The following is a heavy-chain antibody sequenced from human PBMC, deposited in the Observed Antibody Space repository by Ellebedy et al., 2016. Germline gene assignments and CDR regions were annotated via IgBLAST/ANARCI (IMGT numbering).Heavy chain of an antibody. J-gene: IGHJ4*02. CDR3: TRTWIQLWTPDFDY. Sequence: ASVTVSCXASGYTFTGHYIHWVRQAPGQGLEWMGRINANSGASNYAQRFQDRVTMTRDTSISTAYMELSSLKSDDTAVYYCTRTWIQLWTPDFDYWGQGTLVTVSS. CDR1: GYTFTGHY. CDR2: INANSGAS. V-gene: IGHV1-2*06. D-gene: IGHD5-18*01.